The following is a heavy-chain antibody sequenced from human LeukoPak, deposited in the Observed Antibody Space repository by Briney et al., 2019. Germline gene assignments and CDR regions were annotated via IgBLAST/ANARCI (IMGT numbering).Heavy chain of an antibody. Sequence: GGSLRLSCAASGFTFSSYSMNWVRQAPGKGLEWVSYISRSSSTISYADSVKGRFTISRDNAKNSLYLQMNSLRAEDTAVYYCAREGLAVTGTRGAFDIWGQGTMVTVSS. CDR1: GFTFSSYS. D-gene: IGHD6-19*01. CDR3: AREGLAVTGTRGAFDI. CDR2: ISRSSSTI. V-gene: IGHV3-48*01. J-gene: IGHJ3*02.